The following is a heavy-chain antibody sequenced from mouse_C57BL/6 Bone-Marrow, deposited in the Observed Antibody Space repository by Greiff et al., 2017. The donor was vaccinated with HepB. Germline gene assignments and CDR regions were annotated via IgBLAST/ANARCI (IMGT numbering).Heavy chain of an antibody. D-gene: IGHD1-1*01. Sequence: VQLQQSGPELVKPGASVKITCKASGYTFTDYNMDWVKQSHGKSLEWIGDINPNNGGTIYNQKFKGKATLTVDKSSSTAYMELRSLTSEDTAVYYCARRPFYYGSSRYYYAMDYWGQGTSVTVSS. CDR1: GYTFTDYN. CDR2: INPNNGGT. CDR3: ARRPFYYGSSRYYYAMDY. J-gene: IGHJ4*01. V-gene: IGHV1-18*01.